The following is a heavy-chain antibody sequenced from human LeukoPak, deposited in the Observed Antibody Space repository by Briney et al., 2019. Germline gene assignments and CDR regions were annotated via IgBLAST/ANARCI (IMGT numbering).Heavy chain of an antibody. CDR1: GASISSSFYY. J-gene: IGHJ5*02. D-gene: IGHD2-2*01. V-gene: IGHV4-39*07. CDR2: VYYSGST. CDR3: ARDVRGIVVVPLHYNWFDP. Sequence: SSETLSLTCTVSGASISSSFYYWGWIRRPPGKGLEWIGSVYYSGSTYYNPSLKSRVTISVDTSKNQFSLKLSSVTAADTAVYYCARDVRGIVVVPLHYNWFDPWGQGTLVTVSS.